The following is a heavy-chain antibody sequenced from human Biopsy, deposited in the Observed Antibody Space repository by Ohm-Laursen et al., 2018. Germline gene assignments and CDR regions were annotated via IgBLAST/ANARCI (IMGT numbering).Heavy chain of an antibody. CDR1: GYTFTSYD. Sequence: ASVKVSCKASGYTFTSYDITWVRQASGQGPEWIGWLNPVSGNSNFGQKFRGRVTVTSDTSISTAYMELSGLTSDDTATYICGRAVRNQLLTDPWGQGTLVTVTS. CDR3: GRAVRNQLLTDP. J-gene: IGHJ5*02. CDR2: LNPVSGNS. V-gene: IGHV1-8*01. D-gene: IGHD1-7*01.